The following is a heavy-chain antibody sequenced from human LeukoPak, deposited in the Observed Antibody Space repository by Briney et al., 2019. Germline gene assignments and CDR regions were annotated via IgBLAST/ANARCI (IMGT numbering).Heavy chain of an antibody. V-gene: IGHV1-18*01. Sequence: ASVKVSCKASGYTFTTYGISWVRQAPGQGLEWMGWISAYNGDTKYAQKFQGRVTMTTDTSTSTAYMELRSLRSDDTAVYYCAKDRQFRYDSSDYTDSWGQGTVVTVSS. CDR3: AKDRQFRYDSSDYTDS. D-gene: IGHD3-22*01. J-gene: IGHJ4*02. CDR1: GYTFTTYG. CDR2: ISAYNGDT.